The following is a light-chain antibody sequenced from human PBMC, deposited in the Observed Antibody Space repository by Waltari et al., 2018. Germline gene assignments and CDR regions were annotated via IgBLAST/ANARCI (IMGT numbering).Light chain of an antibody. J-gene: IGLJ2*01. CDR3: HSRDASGVAGS. CDR1: SLRSYY. CDR2: EKN. Sequence: SSELTQDPAVSVAMGQTVRITCQGDSLRSYYASWYQQRPGQAPILVIYEKNNRPSGVPDRFSGSSSQNTGSLTITGAQAEDEASYYCHSRDASGVAGSFGGGTKLTVL. V-gene: IGLV3-19*01.